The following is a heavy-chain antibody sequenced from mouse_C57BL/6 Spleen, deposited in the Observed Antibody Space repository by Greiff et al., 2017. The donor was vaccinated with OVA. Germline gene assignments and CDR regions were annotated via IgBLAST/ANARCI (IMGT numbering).Heavy chain of an antibody. D-gene: IGHD2-5*01. Sequence: EVQLQQSGPELVKPGASVKISCKASGYTFTDYYMNWVKQSHGKSLEWIGDINPNNGGTSYNQKFKGKATLTVDKSSSTAYMELRSLTSEDSAVYYCARSGNSNYGFAYWGQGTLVTVSA. CDR3: ARSGNSNYGFAY. V-gene: IGHV1-26*01. CDR1: GYTFTDYY. J-gene: IGHJ3*01. CDR2: INPNNGGT.